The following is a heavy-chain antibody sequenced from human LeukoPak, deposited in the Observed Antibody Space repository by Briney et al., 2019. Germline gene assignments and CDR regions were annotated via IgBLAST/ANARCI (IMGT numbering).Heavy chain of an antibody. Sequence: GRSLRLSCGASGFTFDDYAMHWVRQAPRKGLEWVSGSSWNSGSIVYADSVKGRFTISRDNAKNSLYLQMNSLRAEDTALYYCAKDRNSGYDSDWFDPWGQGTLVTVSS. V-gene: IGHV3-9*01. CDR3: AKDRNSGYDSDWFDP. D-gene: IGHD5-12*01. J-gene: IGHJ5*02. CDR2: SSWNSGSI. CDR1: GFTFDDYA.